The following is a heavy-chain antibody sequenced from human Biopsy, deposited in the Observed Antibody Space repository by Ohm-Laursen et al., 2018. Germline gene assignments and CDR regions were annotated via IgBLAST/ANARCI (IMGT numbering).Heavy chain of an antibody. D-gene: IGHD4-17*01. CDR2: INTSSGST. J-gene: IGHJ4*02. V-gene: IGHV3-23*01. CDR1: GFAFSSYA. Sequence: SLRLSCAASGFAFSSYAMTWVRQAPGKGLEWVSVINTSSGSTHYAVSVKGRFTIPRDNSKNTLYLRMNSLRAEDTAVYYCAKPADSYGSEFYFDYWGQGTLVTVSS. CDR3: AKPADSYGSEFYFDY.